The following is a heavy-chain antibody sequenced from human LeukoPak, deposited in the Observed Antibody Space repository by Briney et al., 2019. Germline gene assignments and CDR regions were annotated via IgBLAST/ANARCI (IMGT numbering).Heavy chain of an antibody. J-gene: IGHJ5*02. CDR3: ARGGLDYGDYGNWFDP. Sequence: PGGSLRLSCAASGFTFSSYAMHWVRQAPGKGLEWVAVISYDGSNKYYADSVKGRFTTSRDNSKNTLYLQMNSLRAEDTAVYYCARGGLDYGDYGNWFDPWGQGTLVTVSS. CDR1: GFTFSSYA. CDR2: ISYDGSNK. D-gene: IGHD4-17*01. V-gene: IGHV3-30*04.